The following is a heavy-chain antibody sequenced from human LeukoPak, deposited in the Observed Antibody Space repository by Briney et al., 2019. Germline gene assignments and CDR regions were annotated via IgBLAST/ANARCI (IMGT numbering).Heavy chain of an antibody. CDR3: ARDHSSPYFGEVYYYYGVDV. CDR2: INGNGGT. CDR1: GGSIGFYF. D-gene: IGHD6-13*01. Sequence: SETLSLTCTVSGGSIGFYFWSWIRQSAGKGLEWIGRINGNGGTNYNPSLRSRVTMSVDTSKSQFSLRLRTVTAADLAKYYCARDHSSPYFGEVYYYYGVDVWGQGTTVTVSS. J-gene: IGHJ6*02. V-gene: IGHV4-4*07.